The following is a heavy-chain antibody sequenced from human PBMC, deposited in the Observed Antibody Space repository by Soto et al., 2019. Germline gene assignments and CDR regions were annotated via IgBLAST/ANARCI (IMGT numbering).Heavy chain of an antibody. V-gene: IGHV3-7*05. CDR3: AREAV. J-gene: IGHJ6*02. Sequence: EVQLVESGGGLVQPGGSLRLSCAASGFTFSGYGMSWVRQAPGKGLEWVANIKQDGSEQFYVDSVKGRFTISRDNAKNSLYLQRNSLRAEDTAVYYCAREAVWGQGTTVTVSS. CDR1: GFTFSGYG. CDR2: IKQDGSEQ.